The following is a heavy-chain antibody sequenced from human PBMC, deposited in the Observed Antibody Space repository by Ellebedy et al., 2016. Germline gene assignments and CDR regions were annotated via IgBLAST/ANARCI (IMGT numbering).Heavy chain of an antibody. Sequence: GSLRLXCAVSGGSIDTFYWGWIRQPPGQGLEWIGYLYHSGSPNYNRSLKSRVTISLDTSKNQFSLNLSSVTAADTAVYYCARLPRTTAWGWFDPWGQGILVTVSS. J-gene: IGHJ5*02. V-gene: IGHV4-59*01. CDR2: LYHSGSP. D-gene: IGHD4-17*01. CDR1: GGSIDTFY. CDR3: ARLPRTTAWGWFDP.